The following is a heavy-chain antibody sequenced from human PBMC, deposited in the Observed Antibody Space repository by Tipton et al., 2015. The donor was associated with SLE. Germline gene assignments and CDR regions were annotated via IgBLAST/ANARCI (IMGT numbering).Heavy chain of an antibody. CDR3: ARVTGHSSGWYGWVDY. CDR2: IYYSGST. J-gene: IGHJ4*02. D-gene: IGHD6-19*01. V-gene: IGHV4-39*07. CDR1: GGSISSSSYY. Sequence: TLSLTCTVSGGSISSSSYYWGWIRQPPGKGLEWIGSIYYSGSTYCNPSLKSRVTISVDTSKNQFSLKRSSVTAADTAVYYCARVTGHSSGWYGWVDYWGQGTLVTVSS.